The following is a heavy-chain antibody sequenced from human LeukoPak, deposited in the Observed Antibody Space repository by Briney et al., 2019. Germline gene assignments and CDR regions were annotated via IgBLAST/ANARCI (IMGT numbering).Heavy chain of an antibody. CDR3: ARDCRLNCARQPGFDS. Sequence: GGSLRLSCAASGFTFSSYWMHWVRQAPGKGLVWVSRINSDGSSTSYADSVKGRFTISRDNAKNTLYLQMTSLRAEDTAVYYCARDCRLNCARQPGFDSWGQGTLVTVSS. D-gene: IGHD1-1*01. CDR2: INSDGSST. V-gene: IGHV3-74*01. CDR1: GFTFSSYW. J-gene: IGHJ5*01.